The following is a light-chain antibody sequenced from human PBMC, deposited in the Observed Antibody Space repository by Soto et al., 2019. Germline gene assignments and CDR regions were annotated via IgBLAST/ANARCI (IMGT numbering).Light chain of an antibody. V-gene: IGLV2-8*01. Sequence: QSVLTQPPSASGSPGQSVTISCTGTSSAIGAYIYVSWYQQHPGKAPKLMISEVSRRPSGVPERFSGSKSGNTASLTVSGLQADDEAHYYCSSYAGSNNFVFGTGTKVTVL. J-gene: IGLJ1*01. CDR1: SSAIGAYIY. CDR3: SSYAGSNNFV. CDR2: EVS.